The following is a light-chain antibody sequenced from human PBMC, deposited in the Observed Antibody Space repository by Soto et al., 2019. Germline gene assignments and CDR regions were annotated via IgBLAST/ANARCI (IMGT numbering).Light chain of an antibody. CDR3: SSYTSSTTLRV. CDR2: QVS. Sequence: QSALTQPASVSGSPGQSITISCTGNSSDIGGFNYVSWYQQHPGKAPKLIIYQVSNRPSGVSNRFSGSKSGNTASLTISGLQAEDDADYYCSSYTSSTTLRVFGGGTKLTVL. CDR1: SSDIGGFNY. J-gene: IGLJ2*01. V-gene: IGLV2-14*01.